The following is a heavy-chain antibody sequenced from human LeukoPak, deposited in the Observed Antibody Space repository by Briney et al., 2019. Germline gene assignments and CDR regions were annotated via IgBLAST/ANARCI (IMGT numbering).Heavy chain of an antibody. J-gene: IGHJ4*02. D-gene: IGHD6-13*01. V-gene: IGHV4-34*01. CDR1: GGSFSGYY. CDR2: INHSGST. CDR3: ARGPAAAVTFDY. Sequence: PSVTLSLTCAVYGGSFSGYYWSWIRQPPGKGLEWIGEINHSGSTNYNPSLKSRVTISVDTSKNQFSLKLSSVTAADTAVYYCARGPAAAVTFDYWGQGTLVTVSS.